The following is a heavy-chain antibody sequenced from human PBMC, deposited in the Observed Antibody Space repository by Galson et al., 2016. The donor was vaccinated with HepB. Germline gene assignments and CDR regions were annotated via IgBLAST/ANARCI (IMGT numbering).Heavy chain of an antibody. CDR1: GFTFSSYS. Sequence: SLRLSCAASGFTFSSYSMNWVRQAPGKGLEWVSYISSNSTTIHYADSVKGRFTLSRDNAKNSLYLQMNSLRVEDTAAYYCARVAGAAYDYCDYWGQGTLVTVSS. J-gene: IGHJ4*02. CDR2: ISSNSTTI. D-gene: IGHD1-14*01. V-gene: IGHV3-48*04. CDR3: ARVAGAAYDYCDY.